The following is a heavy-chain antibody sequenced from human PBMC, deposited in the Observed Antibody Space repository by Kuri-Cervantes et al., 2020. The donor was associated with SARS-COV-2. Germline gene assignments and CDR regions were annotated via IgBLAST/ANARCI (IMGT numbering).Heavy chain of an antibody. CDR3: AREEPKLDDAFDI. J-gene: IGHJ3*02. Sequence: GGSLRLSCAASGFTFSSYEMNWVRQAPGKGLEWVSYISRSGSTIYYADSVKGRFTISRDNAKNSLYLQVNSLRAEDTALYYCAREEPKLDDAFDIWGQGTMVTVSS. CDR2: ISRSGSTI. D-gene: IGHD1-1*01. CDR1: GFTFSSYE. V-gene: IGHV3-48*03.